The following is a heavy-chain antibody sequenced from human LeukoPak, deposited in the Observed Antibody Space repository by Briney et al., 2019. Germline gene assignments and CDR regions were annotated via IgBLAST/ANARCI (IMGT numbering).Heavy chain of an antibody. V-gene: IGHV1-69*05. J-gene: IGHJ3*02. D-gene: IGHD5-18*01. Sequence: SVTVSCKASGGTFSSYAISWVRQAPGQGLEWMGGIIPIFGTANYAQKFQGRVTITTDESTSTAYMELSSLRSEDTAVYYCARDRGYSYFGAFDIWGQGTMVTVSS. CDR2: IIPIFGTA. CDR3: ARDRGYSYFGAFDI. CDR1: GGTFSSYA.